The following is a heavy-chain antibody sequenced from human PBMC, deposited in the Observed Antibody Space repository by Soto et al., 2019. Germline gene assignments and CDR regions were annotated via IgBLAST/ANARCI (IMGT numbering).Heavy chain of an antibody. D-gene: IGHD6-13*01. Sequence: SETLSLTCTVSGGSISSYYWSWIRQPPGKGLEWIGYIYYSGSTNYNPSLKSRVTISVDTSKNQFSLKLSSVTAADTAVYYCARAAIAAAAWGWFDPWGQGTLVTVSS. CDR2: IYYSGST. CDR1: GGSISSYY. V-gene: IGHV4-59*01. CDR3: ARAAIAAAAWGWFDP. J-gene: IGHJ5*02.